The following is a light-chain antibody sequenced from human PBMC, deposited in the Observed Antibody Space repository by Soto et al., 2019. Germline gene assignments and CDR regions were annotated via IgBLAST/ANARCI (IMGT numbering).Light chain of an antibody. J-gene: IGKJ4*02. Sequence: DVQMTQSPSSLSASVGDRVTITCRASQDIKTWLVWYQQKPEQAPKSLIYAASGLQAAVPSRFSGSGSGTDCTLTISSLQPEDSAIYYCQQYNSYPLTCGGGT. CDR1: QDIKTW. CDR3: QQYNSYPLT. CDR2: AAS. V-gene: IGKV1D-16*01.